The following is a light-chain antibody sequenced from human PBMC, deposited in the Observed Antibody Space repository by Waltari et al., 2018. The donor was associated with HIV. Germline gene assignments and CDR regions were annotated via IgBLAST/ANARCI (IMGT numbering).Light chain of an antibody. CDR1: YSNVGNHY. CDR3: ASWDDTLGGHWV. V-gene: IGLV1-47*01. J-gene: IGLJ3*02. CDR2: RNS. Sequence: QSVLSPPPSASGAPGQRVSISCSGTYSNVGNHYVYWYQQLPAMAPRLLVFRNSQRPPGVSDGISGSKSGTSAYLVISGLRSDHEATYYCASWDDTLGGHWVFGGGTKLTVL.